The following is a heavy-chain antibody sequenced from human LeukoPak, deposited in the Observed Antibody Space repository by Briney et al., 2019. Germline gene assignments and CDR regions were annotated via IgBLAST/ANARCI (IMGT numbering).Heavy chain of an antibody. CDR3: ARDSDYVDIVATIAGDY. J-gene: IGHJ4*02. V-gene: IGHV1-18*01. CDR1: GYTFTSYG. CDR2: ISAYNGNT. Sequence: ASVKVSCKASGYTFTSYGISWVRQAPGQGLEWMGWISAYNGNTNYAQKLQGRVTMTTDTSTSTAYMELRSLRSDDTAVYYCARDSDYVDIVATIAGDYWGQGTLVTVSS. D-gene: IGHD5-12*01.